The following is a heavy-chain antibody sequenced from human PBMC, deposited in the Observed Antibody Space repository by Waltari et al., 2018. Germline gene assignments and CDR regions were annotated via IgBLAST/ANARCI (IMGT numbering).Heavy chain of an antibody. CDR3: ARDLDGDSNLDY. CDR1: GFPFGADD. CDR2: SRSRRYSYST. Sequence: EVQLVESGGGLVQPGGSLILSCAASGFPFGADDRDGVRQASERGLEWVGRSRSRRYSYSTEYAASVSGRFIISRDESENSIYLQMNSLKPEDTAVYYCARDLDGDSNLDYWGQGTLVTVSS. D-gene: IGHD2-21*02. V-gene: IGHV3-72*01. J-gene: IGHJ4*02.